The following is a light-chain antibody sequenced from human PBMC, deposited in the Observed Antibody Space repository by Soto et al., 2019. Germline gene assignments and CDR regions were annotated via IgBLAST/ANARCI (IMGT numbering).Light chain of an antibody. J-gene: IGKJ2*01. V-gene: IGKV3-20*01. CDR2: GAS. CDR3: QQFGSSQT. CDR1: QNVRCNF. Sequence: EIVLTQSPGTLSASPGERATLSCRARQNVRCNFLAWYQQKPGQAPRLLLYGASSRATGIPDRFSGSGSGTVFTLTISRLEPEDFAVYYCQQFGSSQTFGQGSQLE.